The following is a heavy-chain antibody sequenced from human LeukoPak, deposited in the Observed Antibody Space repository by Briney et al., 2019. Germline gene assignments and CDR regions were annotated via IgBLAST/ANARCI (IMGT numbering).Heavy chain of an antibody. CDR3: VKVVTPNRYFDY. CDR2: INPNSGGA. CDR1: GYTFTGYY. V-gene: IGHV1-2*06. J-gene: IGHJ4*02. Sequence: ASVKVSCKASGYTFTGYYIHWVRQAPGQGLEWMGRINPNSGGANYAQKFQGRVTMTRDTSISTAYMELGRLRSDDTAIYYCVKVVTPNRYFDYWGQGTLVTVSS. D-gene: IGHD4-23*01.